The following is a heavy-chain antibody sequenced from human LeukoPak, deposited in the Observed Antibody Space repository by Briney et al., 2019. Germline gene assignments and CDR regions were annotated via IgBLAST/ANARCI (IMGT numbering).Heavy chain of an antibody. D-gene: IGHD3-22*01. CDR1: GFAFDDYA. Sequence: GGSLRLSCAASGFAFDDYAMHWVRQAPGKGLEWVSGISWNSGSIGYADSVKGRFTISRDNAKNSLYLQMNSLRAEDTALYYCAKANYYDSSGYGYFDYWGQGTLVIVSS. J-gene: IGHJ4*02. V-gene: IGHV3-9*01. CDR2: ISWNSGSI. CDR3: AKANYYDSSGYGYFDY.